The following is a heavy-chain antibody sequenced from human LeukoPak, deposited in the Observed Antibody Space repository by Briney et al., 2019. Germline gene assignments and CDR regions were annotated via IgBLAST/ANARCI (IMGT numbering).Heavy chain of an antibody. CDR3: ARAGDSTGYYLGSRFDY. D-gene: IGHD3-22*01. CDR1: GYTFTSYY. V-gene: IGHV1-46*01. CDR2: INPGEGNT. J-gene: IGHJ4*02. Sequence: GASVKVSCKASGYTFTSYYLHWVRQAPGQGLGWMGIINPGEGNTNYAQKFQGRVTMTRDTSTSTVYMELSSLRSEDTAVYYCARAGDSTGYYLGSRFDYWGQGTLVTVSS.